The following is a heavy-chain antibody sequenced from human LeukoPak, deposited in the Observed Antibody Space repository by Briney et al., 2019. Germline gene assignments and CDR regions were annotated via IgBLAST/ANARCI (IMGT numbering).Heavy chain of an antibody. Sequence: ASVKVSCKASGYTFTGYYMHWVRQAPGQGLEWMEWINPNSGGTSYAQKFQGRVTMTRDMSTSTVYMELSSLRSEDTAVYYCARGAAAGTGDYWGQGTLVTVSS. D-gene: IGHD6-13*01. J-gene: IGHJ4*02. CDR1: GYTFTGYY. V-gene: IGHV1-2*02. CDR2: INPNSGGT. CDR3: ARGAAAGTGDY.